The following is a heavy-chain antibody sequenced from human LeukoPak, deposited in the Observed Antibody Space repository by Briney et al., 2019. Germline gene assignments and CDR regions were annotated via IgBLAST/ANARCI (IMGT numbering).Heavy chain of an antibody. CDR1: GLIFSNYW. D-gene: IGHD3-10*01. J-gene: IGHJ4*02. Sequence: GGSLRLSCAASGLIFSNYWMTWVRQAPGKGLGWVANIKEDGSETYYVDSVKGRFTISRDNDKNTLYLQMNSLRAEDTAVYYCEAYGSVWGQGTPVIVSS. CDR2: IKEDGSET. V-gene: IGHV3-7*03. CDR3: EAYGSV.